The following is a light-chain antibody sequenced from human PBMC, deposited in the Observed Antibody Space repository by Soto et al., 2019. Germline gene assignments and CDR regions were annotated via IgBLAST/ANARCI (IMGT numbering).Light chain of an antibody. Sequence: VVTQEPSLTVSPGGTVTLTCGSSTGAVTNGHYPYWFQQKPGQAPRTLIYDTTNRHSWTPARFSGSLLGGKAALTLSGAQPEDEAEYYGLLSYNGNYVFGDGTKFTV. CDR2: DTT. CDR1: TGAVTNGHY. CDR3: LLSYNGNYV. J-gene: IGLJ1*01. V-gene: IGLV7-46*01.